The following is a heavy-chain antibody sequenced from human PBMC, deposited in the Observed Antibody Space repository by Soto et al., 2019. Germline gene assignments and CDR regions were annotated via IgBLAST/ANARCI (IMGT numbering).Heavy chain of an antibody. CDR3: ARLQSRLHLGELSSGPHMDV. Sequence: PGGSLRLSCAASGFTFSDYNMSWIRQAPGKGLEWVSYISSSGSTIYYADSVKGRFTISRDNAKNSLYLQMNSLRAEDTAVYYCARLQSRLHLGELSSGPHMDVWGKGTTVTVSS. CDR1: GFTFSDYN. J-gene: IGHJ6*03. V-gene: IGHV3-11*01. CDR2: ISSSGSTI. D-gene: IGHD3-16*02.